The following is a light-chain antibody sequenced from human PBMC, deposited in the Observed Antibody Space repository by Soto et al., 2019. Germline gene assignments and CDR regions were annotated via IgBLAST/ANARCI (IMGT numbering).Light chain of an antibody. Sequence: QSVLTQPPSVSGAPGQRATISCTGSSSNIGAGYDVHWYQQLPGTAPKLLIYGNRNRPSGVPDRFSGSKSGNTASLTISGLQAEDEADYYRSSFTSRFTFVFGTGTKVTVL. V-gene: IGLV1-40*01. J-gene: IGLJ1*01. CDR2: GNR. CDR1: SSNIGAGYD. CDR3: SSFTSRFTFV.